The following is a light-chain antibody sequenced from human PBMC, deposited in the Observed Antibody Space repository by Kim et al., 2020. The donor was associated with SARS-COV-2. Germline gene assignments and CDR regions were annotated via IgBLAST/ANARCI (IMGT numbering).Light chain of an antibody. CDR2: DTS. Sequence: SVAPGERATLTCRARQSVHSNLAWYQQKPGQAPRLLIYDTSTRASGIAARLSGSGSGTEFTLTISSLQSEDFGVYYCQQYNKWPYTFGQGTKLEI. V-gene: IGKV3-15*01. CDR1: QSVHSN. CDR3: QQYNKWPYT. J-gene: IGKJ2*01.